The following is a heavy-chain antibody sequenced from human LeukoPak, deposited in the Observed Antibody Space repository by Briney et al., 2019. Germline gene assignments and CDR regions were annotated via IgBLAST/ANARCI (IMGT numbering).Heavy chain of an antibody. Sequence: GGSLRLSCAASGFTFRSYAMHWVRQAPWKGLEYVSAISSNGGSTYYANSVKGRFTISRDNSKNTLYLQMGSLRAEDMAVYYCATIEGSGYDYWGQGTLVTVSS. CDR1: GFTFRSYA. D-gene: IGHD3-22*01. V-gene: IGHV3-64*01. J-gene: IGHJ4*02. CDR3: ATIEGSGYDY. CDR2: ISSNGGST.